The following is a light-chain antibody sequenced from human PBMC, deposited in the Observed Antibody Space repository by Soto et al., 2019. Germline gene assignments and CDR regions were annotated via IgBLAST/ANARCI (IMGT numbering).Light chain of an antibody. CDR1: QNLLHSNGYNY. J-gene: IGKJ4*01. V-gene: IGKV2-28*01. CDR2: LGS. Sequence: DIVMNQSPLSLPVTPGEPASISCRSSQNLLHSNGYNYLDWYLQKPGQSPQLLIFLGSNRASGVPDRFSGSGSGTDFTLKISRVEAEDVGVYYCMQSLQTPLTFGGGTKVESK. CDR3: MQSLQTPLT.